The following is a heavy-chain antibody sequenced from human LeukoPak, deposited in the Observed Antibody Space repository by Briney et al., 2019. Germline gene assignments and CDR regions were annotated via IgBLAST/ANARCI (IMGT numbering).Heavy chain of an antibody. CDR2: ISSSGSTI. CDR3: ARWKWEPSV. D-gene: IGHD1-26*01. J-gene: IGHJ6*04. V-gene: IGHV3-48*03. CDR1: GFTFSSYE. Sequence: GGSLRLSCAASGFTFSSYEMNWVRQAPGKGLEWVSYISSSGSTIYYADSVKGRFTISRDNAKNSLYPQMNSLRAEDTAVYYCARWKWEPSVWGKGTTVTVSS.